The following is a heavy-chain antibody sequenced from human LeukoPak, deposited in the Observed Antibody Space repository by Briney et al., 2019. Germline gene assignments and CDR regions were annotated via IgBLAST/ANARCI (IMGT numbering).Heavy chain of an antibody. CDR1: GYTLTELS. Sequence: ASVKVSCKVSGYTLTELSMHWVRQAPGKGLEWMGGFDPEDGETIYAQKFQGRVTMTEDTSTDTAYMELSSLRSEDTAVYYCATDTGTLSQTDAFDIWGQGTMVTVSS. CDR2: FDPEDGET. V-gene: IGHV1-24*01. J-gene: IGHJ3*02. CDR3: ATDTGTLSQTDAFDI. D-gene: IGHD1-1*01.